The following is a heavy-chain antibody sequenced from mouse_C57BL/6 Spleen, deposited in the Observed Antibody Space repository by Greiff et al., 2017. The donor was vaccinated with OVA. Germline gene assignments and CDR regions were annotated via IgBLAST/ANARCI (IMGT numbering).Heavy chain of an antibody. V-gene: IGHV1-53*01. CDR3: ARSHYYGSSYYFDY. CDR2: INPSNGGT. D-gene: IGHD1-1*01. Sequence: QVQLKESGAELVKPGASVKISCKASGYAFSSYWMNWVKQRPGQGLEWIGNINPSNGGTNYNEKFKSKATLTVDKSSSTAYMQLSSLTSEDSAVYYCARSHYYGSSYYFDYWGQGTTLTVSS. CDR1: GYAFSSYW. J-gene: IGHJ2*01.